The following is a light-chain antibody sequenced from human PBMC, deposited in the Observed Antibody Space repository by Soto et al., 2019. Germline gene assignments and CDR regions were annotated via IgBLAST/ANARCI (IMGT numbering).Light chain of an antibody. J-gene: IGKJ1*01. CDR2: GAS. CDR1: QSIGTY. V-gene: IGKV1-39*01. CDR3: QQRYSTPT. Sequence: DIQVTQSPSSLSASVGDRVTITCRASQSIGTYLNWYHQKPGKAPQLLIYGASTLQSGVPSRFSASGSGTHFTLTINSPKTEAFRTYSCQQRYSTPTFGQGTKVDIK.